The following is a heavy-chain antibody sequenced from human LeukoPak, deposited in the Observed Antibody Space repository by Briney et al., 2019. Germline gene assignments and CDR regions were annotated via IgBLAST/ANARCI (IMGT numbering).Heavy chain of an antibody. V-gene: IGHV1-3*01. D-gene: IGHD3-9*01. Sequence: ASVKVSCETSGYTFTSYAVHWVRQAPGQGLEWMGCINGGSGHARYSERFQDRVTITRDTSTNTAYLDLRSLRSQDTAVYYCARGDWHWYFDLWGRGTLVTVSS. CDR1: GYTFTSYA. CDR2: INGGSGHA. J-gene: IGHJ2*01. CDR3: ARGDWHWYFDL.